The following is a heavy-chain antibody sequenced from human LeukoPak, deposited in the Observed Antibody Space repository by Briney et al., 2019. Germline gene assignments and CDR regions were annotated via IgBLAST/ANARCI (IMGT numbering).Heavy chain of an antibody. CDR1: GFSFSNYA. D-gene: IGHD1-26*01. J-gene: IGHJ4*02. CDR2: IGGDGHST. V-gene: IGHV3-23*01. Sequence: GGSLRLSCAASGFSFSNYAMTWVRQAPGKGLEWVSAIGGDGHSTDYADFVKGRFTISRDNSKNTLYLQMNSLRAEDTALYYWAKRAGGTPDYWGLGRLATVSS. CDR3: AKRAGGTPDY.